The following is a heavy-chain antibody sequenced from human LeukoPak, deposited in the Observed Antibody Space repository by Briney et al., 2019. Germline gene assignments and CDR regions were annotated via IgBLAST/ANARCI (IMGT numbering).Heavy chain of an antibody. CDR2: IYYSGST. J-gene: IGHJ5*02. Sequence: SETLSLTCTVSGGSISSGGYYWSWIRQHPGKGLEWIGYIYYSGSTYYNPSLKSRVTISVDTSKNQFSLKLSSVTAADTAVYYCARGPSYCSSTSCYVDNWFDPWGQGTLVTVSS. D-gene: IGHD2-2*01. CDR3: ARGPSYCSSTSCYVDNWFDP. V-gene: IGHV4-31*03. CDR1: GGSISSGGYY.